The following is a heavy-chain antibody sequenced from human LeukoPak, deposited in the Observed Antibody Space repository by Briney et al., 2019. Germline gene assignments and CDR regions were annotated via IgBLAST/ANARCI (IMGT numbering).Heavy chain of an antibody. D-gene: IGHD2-2*01. CDR3: ARGTSYCSSTSCYQSWFDP. V-gene: IGHV4-31*03. J-gene: IGHJ5*02. CDR1: GGSVTSGGHY. CDR2: IYYRDST. Sequence: PSQTLSLTCTVSGGSVTSGGHYWTWIRQHPGKALEWIGYIYYRDSTYYNPSLKSRVTISVDTSKNQFSLKLSSVTAADTAVYYCARGTSYCSSTSCYQSWFDPWGQGTLVTVSS.